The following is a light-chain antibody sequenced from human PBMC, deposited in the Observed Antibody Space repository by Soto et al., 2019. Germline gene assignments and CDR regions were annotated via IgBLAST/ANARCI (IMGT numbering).Light chain of an antibody. V-gene: IGKV3-20*01. Sequence: VLTQSRGTLSLSRGERVTLSCRASVGVGSSLAWYQQKPGQAPRVLIYGASTTAPGIPDRFSGSGSGTDFTLTISRLEPEDFAVYYCKQYGSSPWTFGQGTKV. CDR1: VGVGSS. CDR3: KQYGSSPWT. J-gene: IGKJ1*01. CDR2: GAS.